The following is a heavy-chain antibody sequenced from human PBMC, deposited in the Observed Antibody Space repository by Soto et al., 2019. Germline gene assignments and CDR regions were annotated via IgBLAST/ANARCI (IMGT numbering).Heavy chain of an antibody. CDR1: GFTFSSYA. CDR2: ISGSGGST. J-gene: IGHJ4*02. Sequence: EVQLLESGGGLVQPGGSLRLSCAASGFTFSSYAMSWVRQAPGKGLEWVSAISGSGGSTYYADSEKGRFTISRDNSKNPLYLQMNSLRAEDTAVYYCAKPGPETYCSGGSCYPFDYWGQGTLVTVSS. CDR3: AKPGPETYCSGGSCYPFDY. D-gene: IGHD2-15*01. V-gene: IGHV3-23*01.